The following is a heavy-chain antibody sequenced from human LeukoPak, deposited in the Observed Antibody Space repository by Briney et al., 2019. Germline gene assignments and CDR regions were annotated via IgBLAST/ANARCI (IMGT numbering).Heavy chain of an antibody. D-gene: IGHD3-10*01. V-gene: IGHV4-59*01. J-gene: IGHJ5*02. CDR1: GGSISSYY. Sequence: SETLSLTCTVSGGSISSYYWSWIRQPPGKGLEWIGYIYYSGSTNYNPSLKSRVTISVDTSKNQFSLKLSSVTAADTAVYYCARSKGYYGSGSFNWFDPWGQGTLVTVSS. CDR3: ARSKGYYGSGSFNWFDP. CDR2: IYYSGST.